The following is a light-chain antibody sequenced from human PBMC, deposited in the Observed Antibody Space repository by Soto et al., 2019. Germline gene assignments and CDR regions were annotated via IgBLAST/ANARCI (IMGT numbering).Light chain of an antibody. J-gene: IGKJ1*01. V-gene: IGKV1-39*01. CDR3: QQSYGTPCT. Sequence: DIQMTQSPSSLAASVGDRVTITCRASQNIRTYLNWYQQKPGKAPNLLIYAVSSLQSVVTCRISGRGSVTDFRLPPSRLQPADFGTYYCQQSYGTPCTLGQRTKLEIK. CDR2: AVS. CDR1: QNIRTY.